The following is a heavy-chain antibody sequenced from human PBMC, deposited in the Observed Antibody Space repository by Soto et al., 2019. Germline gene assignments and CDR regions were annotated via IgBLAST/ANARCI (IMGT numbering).Heavy chain of an antibody. Sequence: GGSLRLSCAASGFTFSSYGMHWVRQAPGKGLEWVAVIWYDGSNKYYADSVKGRFTISRDNSKNTLYLQMNSLRAEDTAVYYCARSLRSPHYYYYGMDVWGQGTTVTVSS. V-gene: IGHV3-33*01. J-gene: IGHJ6*02. CDR2: IWYDGSNK. CDR3: ARSLRSPHYYYYGMDV. CDR1: GFTFSSYG. D-gene: IGHD4-17*01.